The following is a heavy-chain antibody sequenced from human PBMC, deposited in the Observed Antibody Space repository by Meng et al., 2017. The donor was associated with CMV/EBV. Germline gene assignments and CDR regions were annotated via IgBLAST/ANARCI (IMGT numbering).Heavy chain of an antibody. CDR2: ISYDGSNK. Sequence: QLQLVESGGGVVQPGRSLRLSAAASGFTFSSYAMHWVRQAPGKGLEWVAVISYDGSNKYYADSVKGRFTISRDNSKNTLYLQMNSLRAEDTAVYYCAGYSEPDYWGQGTLVTVSS. J-gene: IGHJ4*02. D-gene: IGHD2-15*01. CDR1: GFTFSSYA. V-gene: IGHV3-30-3*01. CDR3: AGYSEPDY.